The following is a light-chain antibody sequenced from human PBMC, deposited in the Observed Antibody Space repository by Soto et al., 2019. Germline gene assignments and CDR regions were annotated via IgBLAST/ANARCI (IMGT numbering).Light chain of an antibody. CDR2: RAS. J-gene: IGKJ1*01. V-gene: IGKV3-15*01. CDR1: QNIYYN. CDR3: LQYHNLWA. Sequence: ILMTQSPATVSVSPGESATLSCRASQNIYYNVAWYQHRPGQAPRLLIYRASTRAPGDPARVSGSGSGTEFTLTISSLQPEDFTVYSCLQYHNLWAFGQGTKVEI.